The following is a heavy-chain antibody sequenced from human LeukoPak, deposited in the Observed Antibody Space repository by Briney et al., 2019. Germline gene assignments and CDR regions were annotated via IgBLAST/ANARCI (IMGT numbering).Heavy chain of an antibody. CDR2: ISSSGSII. J-gene: IGHJ6*03. D-gene: IGHD6-13*01. Sequence: GGSLRLSCAASGFTFSNFEINWVRQAPGKGLEWVSFISSSGSIIYYADSVKGRFTISRDNAKNSLYLQVNSLRAEDTAVYYCAKVRRSSSWRGYYYYMDVWGKGTTVTISS. V-gene: IGHV3-48*03. CDR1: GFTFSNFE. CDR3: AKVRRSSSWRGYYYYMDV.